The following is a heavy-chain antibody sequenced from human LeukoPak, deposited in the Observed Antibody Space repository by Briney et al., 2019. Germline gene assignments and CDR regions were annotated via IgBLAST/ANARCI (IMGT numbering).Heavy chain of an antibody. CDR2: IISSSSTI. CDR3: ARAAQYYYDSSGFDY. CDR1: GFPFISYS. D-gene: IGHD3-22*01. J-gene: IGHJ4*02. Sequence: GGPLSLSCAASGFPFISYSMNWVRQAPGKGLEWVSYIISSSSTIYYADSVKGRFTISRDNAKNSLYLQMNSLRAEDTAVYYCARAAQYYYDSSGFDYWGQGTLVTVSS. V-gene: IGHV3-48*04.